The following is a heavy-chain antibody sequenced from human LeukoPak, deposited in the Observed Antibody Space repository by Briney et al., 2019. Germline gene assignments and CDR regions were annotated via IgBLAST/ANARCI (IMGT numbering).Heavy chain of an antibody. D-gene: IGHD1-14*01. J-gene: IGHJ4*02. CDR2: IYYSGST. CDR3: ARHGTISSESYFDY. V-gene: IGHV4-59*11. Sequence: SETLSLTCTVSGVSINSHFWSWIRQPPGEGLEWIGYIYYSGSTNYNPSLKSRATISIDTSKNQFSLKLNSVTAADTAVYYCARHGTISSESYFDYWGQGALVTVSS. CDR1: GVSINSHF.